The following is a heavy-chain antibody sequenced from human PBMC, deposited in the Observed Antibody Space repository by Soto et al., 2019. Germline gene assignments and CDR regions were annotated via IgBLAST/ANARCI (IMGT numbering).Heavy chain of an antibody. D-gene: IGHD3-16*01. CDR3: ARGGTPRDS. Sequence: QVQLVQSGAEGKNPGASVKVSCKASGCTFTNFGISWVRQDRGQGLEWMGGISDSNGNTNYAQKFXGRVTMTTDTSTSTAYMEVRSLRVDDTAVYYCARGGTPRDSWGQGTLVTVSS. J-gene: IGHJ4*02. V-gene: IGHV1-18*01. CDR1: GCTFTNFG. CDR2: ISDSNGNT.